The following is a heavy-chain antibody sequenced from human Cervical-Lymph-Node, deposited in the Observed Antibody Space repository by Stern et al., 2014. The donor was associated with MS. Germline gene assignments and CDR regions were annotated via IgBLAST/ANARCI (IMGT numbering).Heavy chain of an antibody. V-gene: IGHV3-30-3*01. J-gene: IGHJ4*02. Sequence: QLVQSGGGVVQPGRSLRLSCAASGFTFSSYAMHWVRQAPGKGLEWVAFISSDDANKYYADSVKGRFTVSRDSSKNTLNLQMNSLRAEDTAVYYCAREGTGTHDSWGQGTLVIVSS. CDR3: AREGTGTHDS. D-gene: IGHD3/OR15-3a*01. CDR2: ISSDDANK. CDR1: GFTFSSYA.